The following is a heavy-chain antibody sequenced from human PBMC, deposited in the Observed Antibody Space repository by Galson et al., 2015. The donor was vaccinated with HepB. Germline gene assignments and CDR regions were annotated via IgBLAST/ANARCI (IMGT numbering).Heavy chain of an antibody. CDR1: GFTFSIYW. CDR3: ARYYYSSGSYPYYGMDV. V-gene: IGHV3-7*03. Sequence: SLRLSCAASGFTFSIYWMSWVRQPPGKGLEWVANIKEDGSEKDYVDSVKGRFTISRDNAQNSLYLQMNILRAEDTAVYYCARYYYSSGSYPYYGMDVWGQGTTVTVSS. J-gene: IGHJ6*02. CDR2: IKEDGSEK. D-gene: IGHD3-10*01.